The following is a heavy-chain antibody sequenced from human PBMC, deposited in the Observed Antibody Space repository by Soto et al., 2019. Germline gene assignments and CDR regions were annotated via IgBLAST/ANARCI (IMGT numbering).Heavy chain of an antibody. Sequence: ASVKVSCKASGGTFSSYAISWVRQAPGQGLEWMGIINPSGGSTSYAQKFQGRVTMTRDTSTSTVYMELSSLRSEDTAVYYCASSGGPRDAFDIWGQGTMVTVSS. CDR3: ASSGGPRDAFDI. J-gene: IGHJ3*02. V-gene: IGHV1-46*01. CDR2: INPSGGST. CDR1: GGTFSSYA. D-gene: IGHD2-15*01.